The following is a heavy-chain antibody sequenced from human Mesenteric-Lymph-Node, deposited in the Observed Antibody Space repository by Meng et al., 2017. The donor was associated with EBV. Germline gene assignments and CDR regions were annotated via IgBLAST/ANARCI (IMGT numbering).Heavy chain of an antibody. CDR3: ARVYFVKLGTIAAAVTFDY. V-gene: IGHV4-34*01. CDR1: GGSFSGYY. D-gene: IGHD6-13*01. CDR2: INHSGST. Sequence: QWHRRLVGQDFVKPSEALALTCAFYGGSFSGYYWSWIRQPPGKGLEWIGEINHSGSTNYNPSLKSQVTISVDTSKNQFSLKLSSVTAADTAVYYCARVYFVKLGTIAAAVTFDYWGQGTLVTVSS. J-gene: IGHJ4*02.